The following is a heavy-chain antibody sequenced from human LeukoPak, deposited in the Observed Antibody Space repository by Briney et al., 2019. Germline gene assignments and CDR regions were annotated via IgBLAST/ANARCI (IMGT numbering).Heavy chain of an antibody. J-gene: IGHJ4*02. V-gene: IGHV3-30*03. CDR1: GFTLSSYG. CDR3: AASPTNRRTGYYSNYFDY. Sequence: GRSLRPSCAASGFTLSSYGMHCARQAPGKGLEWVAFISYDGSNKYYADSVKGRFTISRNNSKNTLYLQMNSLRAEDTAVYYCAASPTNRRTGYYSNYFDYWGQGTLVAVSS. D-gene: IGHD3/OR15-3a*01. CDR2: ISYDGSNK.